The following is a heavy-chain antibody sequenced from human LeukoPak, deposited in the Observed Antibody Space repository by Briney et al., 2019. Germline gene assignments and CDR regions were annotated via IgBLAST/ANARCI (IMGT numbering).Heavy chain of an antibody. CDR1: GGSISSSRYY. Sequence: PSETLSLTCTVSGGSISSSRYYWAWIRQPPGKGLDWIGSISYSGSTYYNSSLKSRLTISVDTSKNQFSLKLSSVTAADTAVYYCARWTKNYFDYWGQGTLVTVSS. J-gene: IGHJ4*02. D-gene: IGHD3/OR15-3a*01. CDR2: ISYSGST. CDR3: ARWTKNYFDY. V-gene: IGHV4-39*01.